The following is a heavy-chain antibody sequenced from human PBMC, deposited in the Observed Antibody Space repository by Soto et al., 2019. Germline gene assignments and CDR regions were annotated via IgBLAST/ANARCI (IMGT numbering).Heavy chain of an antibody. V-gene: IGHV4-34*01. J-gene: IGHJ4*02. CDR1: GGSFSGYY. Sequence: PSETLSLTCAVYGGSFSGYYWSWIRQPPGKGLEWIGEINHSGSTNYNPSLKSRVTISVDTSKNQFSLKLSSVTAADTAVYYCARTYPHSGVRYYYGSGSYYNFDYWGQGTLVTVSS. D-gene: IGHD3-10*01. CDR2: INHSGST. CDR3: ARTYPHSGVRYYYGSGSYYNFDY.